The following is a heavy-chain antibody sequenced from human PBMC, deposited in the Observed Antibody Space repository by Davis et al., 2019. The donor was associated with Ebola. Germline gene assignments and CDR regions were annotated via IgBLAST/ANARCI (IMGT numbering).Heavy chain of an antibody. D-gene: IGHD3-3*01. Sequence: GGSLRLSCAGSGFTFSNAWMTWVRQAPGKGLEWVSAISGSGGSTYYADSVKGRFTISRDNSKKTLYLQMNSLRAEDTAVYYCAKSGLSFGVVKYHYGMDVWGKGTTVTVSS. V-gene: IGHV3-23*01. J-gene: IGHJ6*04. CDR3: AKSGLSFGVVKYHYGMDV. CDR2: ISGSGGST. CDR1: GFTFSNAW.